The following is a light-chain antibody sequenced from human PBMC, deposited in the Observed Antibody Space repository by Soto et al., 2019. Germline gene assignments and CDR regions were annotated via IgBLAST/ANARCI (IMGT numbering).Light chain of an antibody. V-gene: IGKV1-5*01. CDR3: QQYNSYPGRT. CDR2: DAS. J-gene: IGKJ1*01. Sequence: GDGVTITCRASQSISSWLAWYQQKPGRALKLLIYDASSLESGVPSRFSGSGSGTEFTLTISSLQPDDFATYYCQQYNSYPGRTFGQGTKVDIK. CDR1: QSISSW.